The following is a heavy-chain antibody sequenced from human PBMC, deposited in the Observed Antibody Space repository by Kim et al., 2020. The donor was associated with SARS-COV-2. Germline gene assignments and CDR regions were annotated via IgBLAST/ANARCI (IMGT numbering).Heavy chain of an antibody. J-gene: IGHJ4*02. CDR3: ARSWSSNYYSDH. V-gene: IGHV4-34*01. CDR1: GGSFNNYY. Sequence: SETLSLTCAVSGGSFNNYYWAWIRQSPGKGLEWIGDINHRGTTNYNPSLKRRVTLSVDTSKNQFSLKLISVAAADTTVYYCARSWSSNYYSDHWGPGTLVTVSS. D-gene: IGHD3-3*01. CDR2: INHRGTT.